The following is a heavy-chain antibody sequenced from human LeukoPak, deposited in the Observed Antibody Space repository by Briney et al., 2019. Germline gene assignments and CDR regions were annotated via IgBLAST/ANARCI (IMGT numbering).Heavy chain of an antibody. CDR3: ARDLVQLAHSGYFQH. J-gene: IGHJ1*01. Sequence: GGSLRLSCAASGFTFSSYSMNWVRQAPGKGLEWVSSISSSSSYIYYADSVKGRLTISRDNAKNSLYLQMNSLRAEDTAVYYCARDLVQLAHSGYFQHWGQGTLVTVSS. V-gene: IGHV3-21*01. CDR2: ISSSSSYI. D-gene: IGHD2-2*01. CDR1: GFTFSSYS.